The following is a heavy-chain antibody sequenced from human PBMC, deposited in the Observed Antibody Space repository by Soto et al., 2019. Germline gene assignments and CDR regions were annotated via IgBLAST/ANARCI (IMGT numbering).Heavy chain of an antibody. V-gene: IGHV4-39*02. CDR2: IYYSGST. D-gene: IGHD1-26*01. Sequence: QLQLQESGPGLVKPSETLSLTCTVSGGSISSSSYYWGWIRQPPGKGLEWIGRIYYSGSTYYNPSTKSRVTISVDTSKNHFSLKLSSVTAADTAVYYCATQEVGGSYVYTFDPWGQGTLVTVSS. J-gene: IGHJ5*02. CDR3: ATQEVGGSYVYTFDP. CDR1: GGSISSSSYY.